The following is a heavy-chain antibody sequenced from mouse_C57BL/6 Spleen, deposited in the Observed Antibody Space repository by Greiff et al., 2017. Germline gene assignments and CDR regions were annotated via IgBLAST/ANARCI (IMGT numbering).Heavy chain of an antibody. J-gene: IGHJ3*01. Sequence: EVKLVESGGGLVKPGGSLKLSCAASGFTFSSYAMSWVRQTPEKRLEWVATISDGGSYTYYPDNVKGRFTISRDNAKNNLYLQMSHLKSEDTAMYYCARDERGYDGYPWFAYWGQGTLVTVSA. V-gene: IGHV5-4*01. CDR1: GFTFSSYA. CDR2: ISDGGSYT. D-gene: IGHD2-3*01. CDR3: ARDERGYDGYPWFAY.